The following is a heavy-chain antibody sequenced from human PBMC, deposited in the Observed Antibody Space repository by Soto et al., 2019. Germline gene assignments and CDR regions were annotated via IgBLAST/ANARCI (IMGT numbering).Heavy chain of an antibody. Sequence: GASLKISCQGSGYSFSNYWIGWVRQMPGKGLEWMGILFPGDSDTKYSPSFQGQVTISVDKSITTAYLLFTSLKASDTAIYFCARLPNLYSPYFDYWGQGTLVTVSS. D-gene: IGHD1-26*01. J-gene: IGHJ4*02. CDR2: LFPGDSDT. CDR1: GYSFSNYW. V-gene: IGHV5-51*01. CDR3: ARLPNLYSPYFDY.